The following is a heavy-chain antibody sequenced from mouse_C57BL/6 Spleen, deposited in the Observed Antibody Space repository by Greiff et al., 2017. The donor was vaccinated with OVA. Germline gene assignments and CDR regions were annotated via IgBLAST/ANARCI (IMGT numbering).Heavy chain of an antibody. CDR2: ISRGSSTI. CDR1: GFTFSDYG. CDR3: AKATAYYAMDY. D-gene: IGHD1-2*01. V-gene: IGHV5-17*01. Sequence: EVQGVESGGGLVKPGGSLKLSCAASGFTFSDYGMHWVRQAPEKGLEWVAYISRGSSTIYSADTVKGRFPFSRDNAKNTLCRQMTSLRSEDTAMYYCAKATAYYAMDYWGQGTSVTVSS. J-gene: IGHJ4*01.